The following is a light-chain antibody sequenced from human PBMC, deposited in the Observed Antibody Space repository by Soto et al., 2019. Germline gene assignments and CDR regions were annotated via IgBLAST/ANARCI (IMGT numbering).Light chain of an antibody. V-gene: IGKV1-8*01. CDR1: QGISSY. CDR2: AAS. J-gene: IGKJ1*01. CDR3: QQYYDFPRT. Sequence: AIRMTQSPSSFSASTGDRVTITCRASQGISSYLAWYQQKPGKAPKLLIYAASTLQSGVPSRFSGSGSGTDFTLTISRLQSEDFATYYCQQYYDFPRTFGQGTKVEIK.